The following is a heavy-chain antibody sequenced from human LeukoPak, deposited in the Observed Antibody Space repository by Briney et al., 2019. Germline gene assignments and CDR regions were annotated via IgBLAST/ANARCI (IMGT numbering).Heavy chain of an antibody. J-gene: IGHJ6*03. CDR1: GGTFSSYT. Sequence: GASVKVSCKASGGTFSSYTISWVRQAPGQGLEWMGGIIPILGIANYAQKFQGRVTITADKSTSTAYMELSSLRSEDTAVYYCARGNQLWLPHRYYYYMDVWGKGTTVTVSS. CDR2: IIPILGIA. V-gene: IGHV1-69*02. D-gene: IGHD5-18*01. CDR3: ARGNQLWLPHRYYYYMDV.